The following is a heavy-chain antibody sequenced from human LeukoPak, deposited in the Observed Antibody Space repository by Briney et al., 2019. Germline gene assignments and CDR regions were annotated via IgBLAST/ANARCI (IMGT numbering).Heavy chain of an antibody. J-gene: IGHJ4*02. V-gene: IGHV4-59*08. D-gene: IGHD3-9*01. CDR2: SYYSGGT. CDR3: ARLRDDILTGYHFDY. CDR1: GGSISSYY. Sequence: SETLSLTCTVSGGSISSYYWSWIRQPPGKGLEWMGYSYYSGGTNYNPSLKSRVTISVDTSKNQFSLRLTSVTAADTAVYYCARLRDDILTGYHFDYWGQGTLVTVSS.